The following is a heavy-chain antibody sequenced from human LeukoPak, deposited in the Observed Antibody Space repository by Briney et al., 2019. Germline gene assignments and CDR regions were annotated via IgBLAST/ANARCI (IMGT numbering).Heavy chain of an antibody. J-gene: IGHJ6*03. CDR1: GYSFTSYW. Sequence: GESLKISCKGSGYSFTSYWIGWVRQMPGKGLEWMGIIYPGDSDTRYSPSFQSQVTISADKSISTAYLQWSSLKASDTAMYYCARRTYCSSTSCYTGNYYMDVWGKGTTVTVSS. CDR3: ARRTYCSSTSCYTGNYYMDV. CDR2: IYPGDSDT. V-gene: IGHV5-51*01. D-gene: IGHD2-2*02.